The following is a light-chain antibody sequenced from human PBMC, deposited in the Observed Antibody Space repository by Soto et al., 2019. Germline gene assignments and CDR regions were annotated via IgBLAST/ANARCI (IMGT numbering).Light chain of an antibody. J-gene: IGKJ1*01. CDR2: LGS. Sequence: DIVMTQSPVSLPVTPGEPASISCRSSQSLLHSKGYNYLDWYRQKPGQSPQLLIYLGSTRASGVRDRFSGSGSGTDFTVTISRVEAEDVGVYYCMQALQPWTFGKWTLVEGK. CDR1: QSLLHSKGYNY. V-gene: IGKV2-28*01. CDR3: MQALQPWT.